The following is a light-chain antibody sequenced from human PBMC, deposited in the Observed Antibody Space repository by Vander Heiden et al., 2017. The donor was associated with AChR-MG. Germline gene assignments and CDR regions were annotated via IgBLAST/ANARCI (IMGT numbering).Light chain of an antibody. CDR1: QSISSTY. J-gene: IGKJ4*01. CDR2: GAS. CDR3: QQDGSSRLT. Sequence: EIVLTQSPGTLSLSPGEGATLSCRASQSISSTYLAWYQQKPGQAPRLLIYGASSRATGIPDFTLTVSRLDPEDFAVYYCQQDGSSRLTFGGGTKVEIK. V-gene: IGKV3-20*01.